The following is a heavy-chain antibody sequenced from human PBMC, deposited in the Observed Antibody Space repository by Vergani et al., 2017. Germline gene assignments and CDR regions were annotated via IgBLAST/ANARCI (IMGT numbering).Heavy chain of an antibody. J-gene: IGHJ6*02. CDR3: ARDGYDILTGLDYYYGMDV. CDR1: GGTFSSYA. CDR2: IIPIFGTA. V-gene: IGHV1-69*12. Sequence: QVQLVQSGAEVKKPGSSVKVSCKASGGTFSSYAISWVRQAPGQGLEWMGGIIPIFGTANYAQKFQGRVTITADESTSTAYMELSSLRSEDTAVYYCARDGYDILTGLDYYYGMDVWGQGTTVTVSS. D-gene: IGHD3-9*01.